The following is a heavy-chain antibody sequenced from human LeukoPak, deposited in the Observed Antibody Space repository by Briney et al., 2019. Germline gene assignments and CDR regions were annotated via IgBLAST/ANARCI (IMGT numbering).Heavy chain of an antibody. CDR3: ASSIVGAIYYFDY. CDR2: IRYDGSNK. D-gene: IGHD1-26*01. CDR1: GFTFSSYG. J-gene: IGHJ4*02. V-gene: IGHV3-30*02. Sequence: PGGSLRLSCGASGFTFSSYGMHWVRQAPGKGLEWVAFIRYDGSNKYYADSVKGRFTISRDNSKNTLYLQMNSLRAEDTAVYYCASSIVGAIYYFDYWGQGTLVTVSS.